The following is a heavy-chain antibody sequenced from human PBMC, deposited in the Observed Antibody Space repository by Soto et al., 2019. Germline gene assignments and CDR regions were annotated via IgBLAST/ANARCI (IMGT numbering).Heavy chain of an antibody. D-gene: IGHD4-17*01. CDR3: TTDTLSPHGEYVNY. CDR2: IKSKTDGGTT. CDR1: GFTFSNAW. V-gene: IGHV3-15*01. Sequence: GGSLRLSGAASGFTFSNAWISWVRQAPWKGLEWVGRIKSKTDGGTTDYAAPVKGRFTISRDDSKNKLYLQMNSLKTEDAAVYYCTTDTLSPHGEYVNYWGQGTLVTFSP. J-gene: IGHJ4*02.